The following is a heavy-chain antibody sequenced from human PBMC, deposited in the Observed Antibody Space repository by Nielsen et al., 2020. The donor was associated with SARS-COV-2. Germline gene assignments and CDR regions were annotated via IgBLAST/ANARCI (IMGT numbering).Heavy chain of an antibody. J-gene: IGHJ2*01. Sequence: GGSLRLSCAASGFAFSVYGMNWVRHTPGKGLEWLSYISSGGATMYYADSVKGRFTVSRDNAKNSLYLRMNSLRAEDTAVYYCATCRGPYWYFDLWGRGTLVTVSS. D-gene: IGHD3-10*01. CDR1: GFAFSVYG. V-gene: IGHV3-48*01. CDR3: ATCRGPYWYFDL. CDR2: ISSGGATM.